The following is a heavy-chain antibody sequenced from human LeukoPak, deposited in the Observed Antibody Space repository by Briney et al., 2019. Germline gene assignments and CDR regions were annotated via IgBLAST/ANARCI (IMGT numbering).Heavy chain of an antibody. CDR3: APMEMATTTPFHY. Sequence: SVKVSCKASGGTFSSYAISWVRLAPGQGLEWMGRIIPILGIANYAQKFQGRVTITADKSTSTAYMELSSLRSEDTAVYYCAPMEMATTTPFHYWGQGTLVTVSS. CDR2: IIPILGIA. V-gene: IGHV1-69*04. J-gene: IGHJ4*02. D-gene: IGHD1-1*01. CDR1: GGTFSSYA.